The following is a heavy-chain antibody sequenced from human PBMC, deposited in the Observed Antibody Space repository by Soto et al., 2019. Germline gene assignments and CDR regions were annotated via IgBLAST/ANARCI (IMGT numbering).Heavy chain of an antibody. V-gene: IGHV1-69*01. D-gene: IGHD3-10*01. CDR1: GDSFSKYT. CDR3: ARGRGLSNSGRSQLDS. CDR2: IIPRFGTT. J-gene: IGHJ4*02. Sequence: QVQLVRSGAEVKKPGSSVRVSCKASGDSFSKYTVNWVRQAPRQGLEWMGGIIPRFGTTNFAPTLQGRVTITADQSLNTVYMELSSLRSEDTALYYCARGRGLSNSGRSQLDSWGQGTLVTVSS.